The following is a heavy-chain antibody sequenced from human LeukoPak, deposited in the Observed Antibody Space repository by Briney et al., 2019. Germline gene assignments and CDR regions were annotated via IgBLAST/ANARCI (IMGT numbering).Heavy chain of an antibody. J-gene: IGHJ5*02. CDR1: GGSFSGYY. CDR2: INHSGST. CDR3: ARVRGRIFGVPKGVFDP. D-gene: IGHD3-3*01. V-gene: IGHV4-34*01. Sequence: SETLSLTCAVYGGSFSGYYWSWIRQPPGKGLEWIGEINHSGSTNYNPSLKSRVTISVDTSKNQFSLKLSSVTAADAAVYYCARVRGRIFGVPKGVFDPWGQGTQVTVSS.